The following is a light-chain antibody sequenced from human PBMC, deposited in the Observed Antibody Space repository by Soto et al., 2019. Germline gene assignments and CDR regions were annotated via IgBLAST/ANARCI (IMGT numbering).Light chain of an antibody. V-gene: IGLV1-44*01. Sequence: QSVLTQPPSASGTPGQRVTISCSGSSSNIGSNTVSWYQQVPGTAPKLLIYSNNQRPSGVPDRFSGSKSGTSASLATSGLQSGDEADYYCAAWDDSLNALVFGTGTKVTVL. CDR3: AAWDDSLNALV. CDR1: SSNIGSNT. J-gene: IGLJ1*01. CDR2: SNN.